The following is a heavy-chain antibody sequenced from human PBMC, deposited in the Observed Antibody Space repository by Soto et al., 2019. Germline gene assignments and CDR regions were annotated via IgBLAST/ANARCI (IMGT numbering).Heavy chain of an antibody. CDR1: ENTFSTYS. J-gene: IGHJ3*01. CDR2: INPTTTTT. V-gene: IGHV1-46*01. CDR3: ARGCSSCLIGFDV. Sequence: ASLKVSCKASENTFSTYSLPWVRQAPGQGLEWMGVINPTTTTTTDAQKFQGRVTMTRDTSKNQFSLNLDSVTAADTAVYFCARGCSSCLIGFDVWGPGTMVTVSS. D-gene: IGHD2-15*01.